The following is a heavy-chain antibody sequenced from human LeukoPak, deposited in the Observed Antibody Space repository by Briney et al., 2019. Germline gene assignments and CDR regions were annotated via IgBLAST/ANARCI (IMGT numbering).Heavy chain of an antibody. D-gene: IGHD6-19*01. J-gene: IGHJ5*02. CDR2: ISGSGGST. V-gene: IGHV3-23*01. CDR3: TRDREVAGPGS. CDR1: GFTFSSYA. Sequence: GGSLRLSCAASGFTFSSYAMSWVRQAPGKRLEWVSAISGSGGSTYYADSVKGRFTISRDNSKNTLYLQMNSLKTDDTAMYYCTRDREVAGPGSWGQGTLVTVSS.